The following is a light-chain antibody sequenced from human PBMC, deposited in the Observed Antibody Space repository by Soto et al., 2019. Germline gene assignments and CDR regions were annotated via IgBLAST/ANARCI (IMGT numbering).Light chain of an antibody. CDR3: SSYTSSSTWV. V-gene: IGLV2-14*02. J-gene: IGLJ3*02. CDR1: SSDVGSYNL. Sequence: QSALTQPASVSGSPGQSITISCTGTSSDVGSYNLVSWYQQYPGKAPKLMIYEVSNRPSGVSNRFSGSKSGNTASLTISGLQAEDEADYYCSSYTSSSTWVFGGGTQLTVL. CDR2: EVS.